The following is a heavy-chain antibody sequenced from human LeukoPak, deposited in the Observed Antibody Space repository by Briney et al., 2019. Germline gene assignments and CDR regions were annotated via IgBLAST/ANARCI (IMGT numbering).Heavy chain of an antibody. D-gene: IGHD5-18*01. CDR2: IIPIFGTA. Sequence: SVKVSCKASGGTFSSYAISWVRQAPGQGLEWMGGIIPIFGTANYAQNFQGRVTITADESTSTAYMELSSLRSEDTAVYYCAGDRCGYSDDWGQGNLVTVSS. CDR3: AGDRCGYSDD. J-gene: IGHJ4*02. CDR1: GGTFSSYA. V-gene: IGHV1-69*01.